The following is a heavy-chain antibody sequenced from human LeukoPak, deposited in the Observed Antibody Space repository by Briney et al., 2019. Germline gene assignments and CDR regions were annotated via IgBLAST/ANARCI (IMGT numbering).Heavy chain of an antibody. V-gene: IGHV1-69*05. CDR1: GGTFSSYA. J-gene: IGHJ4*02. D-gene: IGHD5-24*01. CDR3: ARGRGGYKFDY. Sequence: GASVKVSCKASGGTFSSYAISWVRQAPGQGLEWMGGIIPIFDTTNYAQKFQGRVTITTDESTSTAYMELSSLRSEDTAVYYCARGRGGYKFDYWGQGTLVTVSS. CDR2: IIPIFDTT.